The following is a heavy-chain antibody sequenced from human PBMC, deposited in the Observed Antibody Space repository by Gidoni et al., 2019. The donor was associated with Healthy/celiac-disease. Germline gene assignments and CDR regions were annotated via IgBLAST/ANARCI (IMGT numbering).Heavy chain of an antibody. D-gene: IGHD4-4*01. Sequence: EVQLVESGGGWVQPGGSLRLACAASGFPFSSYAMSWVRQAPGKGLEWGSAISGSGGSKYYADSVKGRFTISRDNSKNTLYLQMNSLRAEDTAVYYCAKDPYSNYVLGWFDPWGQGTLVTVSS. CDR3: AKDPYSNYVLGWFDP. CDR2: ISGSGGSK. J-gene: IGHJ5*02. CDR1: GFPFSSYA. V-gene: IGHV3-23*04.